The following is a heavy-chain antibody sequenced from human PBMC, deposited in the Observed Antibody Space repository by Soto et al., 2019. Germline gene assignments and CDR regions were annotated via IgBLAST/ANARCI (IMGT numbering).Heavy chain of an antibody. CDR1: GFTFSSYA. D-gene: IGHD3-10*01. CDR3: AQSSRMVRDLFDY. J-gene: IGHJ4*02. CDR2: ISGSGGST. V-gene: IGHV3-23*01. Sequence: EVQLLESGGGLVQPGGSLRLSCAASGFTFSSYAMSWVSQAPGKGLEWVSAISGSGGSTYYADSVKGRFTISRDNPKNTLYLQRNSLRAEDTAVYYCAQSSRMVRDLFDYWGQGTLVTVSS.